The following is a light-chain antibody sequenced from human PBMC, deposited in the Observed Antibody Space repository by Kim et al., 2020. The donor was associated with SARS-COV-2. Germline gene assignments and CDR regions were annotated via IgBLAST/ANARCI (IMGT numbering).Light chain of an antibody. CDR1: SSNVGNNY. J-gene: IGLJ2*01. Sequence: QSVLTQPPSVSAAPGQKVTISCSGSSSNVGNNYVSWYQHHPGTAPKFLIYDNSKRPSGIPDRFSGSKSGTSATLGITGLQTGDEADYYCGTWDSSLSAVVFGGGTQLTVL. CDR3: GTWDSSLSAVV. V-gene: IGLV1-51*01. CDR2: DNS.